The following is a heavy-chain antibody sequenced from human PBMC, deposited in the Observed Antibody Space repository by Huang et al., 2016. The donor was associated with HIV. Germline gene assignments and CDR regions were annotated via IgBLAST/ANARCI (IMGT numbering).Heavy chain of an antibody. J-gene: IGHJ6*02. Sequence: QVQLQESGPGLVKPSETLSLTCTVSGGSISSYYWSWIRQPPGKGLEGIGYIYERGSTNHNPALKSRGTISVDTSKNQFCLKLTSVTAADTAVYYCARDTSEYYYGMDVWGQGTTVTVSS. CDR1: GGSISSYY. CDR2: IYERGST. CDR3: ARDTSEYYYGMDV. V-gene: IGHV4-59*01.